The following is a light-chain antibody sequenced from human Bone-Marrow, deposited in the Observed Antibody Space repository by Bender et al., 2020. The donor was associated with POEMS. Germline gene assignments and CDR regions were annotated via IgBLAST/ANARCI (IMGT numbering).Light chain of an antibody. CDR2: EAT. CDR1: SSDVGHYSL. V-gene: IGLV2-23*01. CDR3: YSYAGSGTYV. J-gene: IGLJ1*01. Sequence: QSALTQPASVSGSPGQSITISCTGTSSDVGHYSLVSWYQHHPGKVPKLMLYEATKRPSGVSTRFSGSKSGNTASLTISGLQAEDEADYYCYSYAGSGTYVFGTGTKVTVL.